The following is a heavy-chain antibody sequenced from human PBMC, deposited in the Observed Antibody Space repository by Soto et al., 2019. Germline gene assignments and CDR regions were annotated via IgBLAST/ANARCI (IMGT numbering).Heavy chain of an antibody. D-gene: IGHD1-26*01. CDR3: VREDILGARSFDY. Sequence: GSLRLSCAASGFTFGAYSMNWVRQAPGKGLEWISYISSLSSPRYYAESVEGRFIISRNNAKNSLYLQMDSLRDEDTAVYFCVREDILGARSFDYWGQGTRVTVSS. V-gene: IGHV3-48*02. CDR1: GFTFGAYS. CDR2: ISSLSSPR. J-gene: IGHJ4*02.